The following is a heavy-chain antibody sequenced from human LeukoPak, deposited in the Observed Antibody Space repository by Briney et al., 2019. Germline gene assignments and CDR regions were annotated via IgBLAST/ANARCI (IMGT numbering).Heavy chain of an antibody. CDR1: GYSFTIYW. CDR3: ARHGGEYGGYDFSYYGLDV. V-gene: IGHV5-51*01. Sequence: GESLKISCEGSGYSFTIYWIGWVRQMPGKGLEWRGIIYPADSDTRYSPSFQGQVTISADKSISTAYLQWSSLKASDTAMYYCARHGGEYGGYDFSYYGLDVWGQGTTVTVSS. D-gene: IGHD3-10*01. J-gene: IGHJ6*02. CDR2: IYPADSDT.